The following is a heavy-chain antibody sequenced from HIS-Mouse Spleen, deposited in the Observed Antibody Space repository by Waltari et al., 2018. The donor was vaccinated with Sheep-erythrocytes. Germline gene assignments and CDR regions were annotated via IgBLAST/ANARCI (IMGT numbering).Heavy chain of an antibody. Sequence: EVQLVESGGGLVKPGGSLRLSCAASGFTFSSYSMNWVRQAPGKGLEWVSSIRSSIGYIYSADSVKGRFTISRDNAKNSLYLQMNSLRAEDTAVYYCARAGYSGEYYFDYWGQGTLVTVSS. V-gene: IGHV3-21*01. D-gene: IGHD5-12*01. J-gene: IGHJ4*02. CDR3: ARAGYSGEYYFDY. CDR1: GFTFSSYS. CDR2: IRSSIGYI.